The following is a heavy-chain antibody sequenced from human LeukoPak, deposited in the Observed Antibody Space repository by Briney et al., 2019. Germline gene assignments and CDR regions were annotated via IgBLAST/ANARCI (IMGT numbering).Heavy chain of an antibody. D-gene: IGHD4-23*01. V-gene: IGHV3-23*01. J-gene: IGHJ4*02. CDR3: ATSPSWGTVVTPDYYFDY. CDR2: ISGSGGST. Sequence: GGSLRLSCAASGFTFSSYAMSWVRQAPGKGLEWVSAISGSGGSTYYADSVKGRFTISRDNSKNTLYLQMNSLRAEDTAVYYCATSPSWGTVVTPDYYFDYWGQGTLVTVSS. CDR1: GFTFSSYA.